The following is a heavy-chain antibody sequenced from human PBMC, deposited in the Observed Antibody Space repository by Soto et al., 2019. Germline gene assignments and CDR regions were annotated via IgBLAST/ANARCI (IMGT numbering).Heavy chain of an antibody. CDR2: ISSSSSYI. CDR3: ARDSSSPYYYYGMDV. J-gene: IGHJ6*02. Sequence: VQLVESGGGLVKPGGSLRLSCAASGFTFSTYDMNWVRQAPGKGLEWVSSISSSSSYIYYADSVKGRFTISRDNAKNSLYLQMNSLRAEDTAVYYCARDSSSPYYYYGMDVWGQGTTVTVSS. CDR1: GFTFSTYD. D-gene: IGHD6-6*01. V-gene: IGHV3-21*01.